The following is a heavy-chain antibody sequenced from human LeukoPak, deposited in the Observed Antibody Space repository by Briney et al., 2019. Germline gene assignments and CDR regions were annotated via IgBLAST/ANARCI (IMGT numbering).Heavy chain of an antibody. D-gene: IGHD4-23*01. J-gene: IGHJ4*02. Sequence: ASVKVSCEASGYTFNTYGISWVRQAPGQGLEWMGWISGNNGYTNYAQKLQGRVTMTTDTSTNTAYMELRSLRSDDTAVYYCGRDLIDYGGNIVYWGQGTLVTVSS. CDR1: GYTFNTYG. CDR2: ISGNNGYT. V-gene: IGHV1-18*01. CDR3: GRDLIDYGGNIVY.